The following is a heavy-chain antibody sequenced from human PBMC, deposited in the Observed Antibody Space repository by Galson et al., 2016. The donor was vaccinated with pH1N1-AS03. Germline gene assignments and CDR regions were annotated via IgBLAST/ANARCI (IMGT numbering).Heavy chain of an antibody. D-gene: IGHD3-9*01. CDR2: ITSSGGSGSTI. CDR1: GFTFGDYY. Sequence: SLRLSCAASGFTFGDYYMSWIRQAPGKGLEWISCITSSGGSGSTIYYADSVEGRFTISRDNAKNSLYLQMNSLRADDTAVYFCARGWYDIWTGYLVDPFDYWGQGALVTVSS. V-gene: IGHV3-11*01. J-gene: IGHJ4*02. CDR3: ARGWYDIWTGYLVDPFDY.